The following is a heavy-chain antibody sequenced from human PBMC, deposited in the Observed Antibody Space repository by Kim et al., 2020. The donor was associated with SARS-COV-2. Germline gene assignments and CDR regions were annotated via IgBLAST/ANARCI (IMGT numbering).Heavy chain of an antibody. D-gene: IGHD4-17*01. CDR1: GFTLSSYW. CDR2: IKQDGSEK. V-gene: IGHV3-7*03. J-gene: IGHJ6*02. CDR3: ARDFMVTTHYYYGMDV. Sequence: GGSLRLSCAASGFTLSSYWMNWVRQAPGKGLEWVANIKQDGSEKYYVDSVKGRFTISRDNAKNSLYLQMNSLRAEDTAVYYCARDFMVTTHYYYGMDVWGQGPTVTVSS.